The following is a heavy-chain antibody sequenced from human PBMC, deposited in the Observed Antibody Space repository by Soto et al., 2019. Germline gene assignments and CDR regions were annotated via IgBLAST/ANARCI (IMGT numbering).Heavy chain of an antibody. J-gene: IGHJ4*02. Sequence: TLCLTCVFADGSILGSGCYWGWIRQPPGNELQYIGSVYNNGQTYYNPSLTSPVTISIDTSKNQFSLQLTSVTAADTALYFCARHDNMTLGSQYLDSWGPGTLVTVSS. CDR3: ARHDNMTLGSQYLDS. V-gene: IGHV4-39*07. D-gene: IGHD1-1*01. CDR1: DGSILGSGCY. CDR2: VYNNGQT.